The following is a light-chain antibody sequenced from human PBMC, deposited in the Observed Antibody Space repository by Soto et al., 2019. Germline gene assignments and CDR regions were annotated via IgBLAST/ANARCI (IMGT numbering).Light chain of an antibody. CDR2: EGF. Sequence: QSALTQPASVSGSPGQSITISCTGTSSDVGSYNLVSWYQQHPGKAPKLLIFEGFKRPSGVSNRFSGSKSGSTASLTISGLQAEDEADYYCCSYAGRSTWDVVFGGGTKLTVL. CDR3: CSYAGRSTWDVV. J-gene: IGLJ2*01. V-gene: IGLV2-23*01. CDR1: SSDVGSYNL.